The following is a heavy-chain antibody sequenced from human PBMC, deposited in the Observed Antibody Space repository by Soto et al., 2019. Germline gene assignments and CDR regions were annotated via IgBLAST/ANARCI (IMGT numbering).Heavy chain of an antibody. Sequence: SETLSLTCIVSNGSISSRSSYWGWIRQTPGKGLEWIGSIYYIGNAYYNPSLKSRVTISIDTSKTQFSLKLSSVTAADTAVYYCAIRRAYSYGFRYMVVWGKGTTVTVSS. V-gene: IGHV4-39*01. D-gene: IGHD5-18*01. J-gene: IGHJ6*03. CDR3: AIRRAYSYGFRYMVV. CDR1: NGSISSRSSY. CDR2: IYYIGNA.